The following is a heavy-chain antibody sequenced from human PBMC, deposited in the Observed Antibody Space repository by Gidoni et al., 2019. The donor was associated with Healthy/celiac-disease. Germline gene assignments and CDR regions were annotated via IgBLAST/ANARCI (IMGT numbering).Heavy chain of an antibody. CDR1: GFTFSSYA. J-gene: IGHJ5*02. Sequence: EVQLLESGGGLVQPGGSLRLSCAASGFTFSSYAMSWVRQAPGKGLEWVSAISGSGGSTYYADSVKGLFTISRDNSKNTLYLQMNSLRAEDTAVYYCAKDDFWSGYGGWFDPWGQGTLVTVSS. CDR2: ISGSGGST. D-gene: IGHD3-3*01. V-gene: IGHV3-23*01. CDR3: AKDDFWSGYGGWFDP.